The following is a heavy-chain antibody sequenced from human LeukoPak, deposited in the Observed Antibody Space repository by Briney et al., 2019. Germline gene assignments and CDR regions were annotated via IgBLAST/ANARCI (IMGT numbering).Heavy chain of an antibody. J-gene: IGHJ4*02. CDR1: GFTFDDYA. V-gene: IGHV3-9*01. CDR2: ISWNSGSI. D-gene: IGHD1-14*01. CDR3: AKGPGRGPQLDY. Sequence: GGSLRLSCAASGFTFDDYAMHWVRQAPGKGLEGVSGISWNSGSIGYANSVKGRFTISRDNAKNSLYLQMNSLRAEDTALYYCAKGPGRGPQLDYWGQGTLVTVSS.